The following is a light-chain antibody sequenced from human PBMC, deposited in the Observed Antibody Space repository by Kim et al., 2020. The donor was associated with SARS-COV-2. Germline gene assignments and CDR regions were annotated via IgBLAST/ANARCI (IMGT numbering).Light chain of an antibody. CDR2: EVS. CDR3: SSYAGSNNLV. Sequence: GQSVTISCTGTSSYVGCYNYVSWYQQHPGKAPKLMIYEVSKRPSGVPDRFSGSKSGNTASLTVSGLQAEDEADYYCSSYAGSNNLVFGGGTQLTVL. CDR1: SSYVGCYNY. V-gene: IGLV2-8*01. J-gene: IGLJ2*01.